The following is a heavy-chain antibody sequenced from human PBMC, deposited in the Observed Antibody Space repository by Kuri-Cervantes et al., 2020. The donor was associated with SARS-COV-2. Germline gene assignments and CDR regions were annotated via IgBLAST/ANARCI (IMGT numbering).Heavy chain of an antibody. CDR3: ARPRPPMVRGVITSYYYGKDV. D-gene: IGHD3-10*01. CDR2: IIPILGIA. J-gene: IGHJ6*02. Sequence: SSVKVSCKASGGTFSSYAISWVRQAPGQGLEWMGGIIPILGIANYEQKFQGGVTITADKSTSTAYMELSSLRSEDTAVYYCARPRPPMVRGVITSYYYGKDVCGQGTTVTVSS. V-gene: IGHV1-69*10. CDR1: GGTFSSYA.